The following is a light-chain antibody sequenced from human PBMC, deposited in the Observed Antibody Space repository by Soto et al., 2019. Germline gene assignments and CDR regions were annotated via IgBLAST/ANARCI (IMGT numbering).Light chain of an antibody. V-gene: IGLV1-40*01. CDR1: SPNIGAGYD. CDR3: QSYDSSLSAWV. CDR2: GNS. J-gene: IGLJ3*02. Sequence: QSVLTQPPSVSGAPGQRVTISCTESSPNIGAGYDVHWYQQLPGTAPKLLIYGNSNRPSGVPDRFSGSKSGTSASLAITGLQAEDEADYYCQSYDSSLSAWVFGGGTKLTVL.